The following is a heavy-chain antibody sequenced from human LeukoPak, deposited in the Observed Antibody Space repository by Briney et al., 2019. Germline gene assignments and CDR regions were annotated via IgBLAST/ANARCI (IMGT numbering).Heavy chain of an antibody. Sequence: GASVKVSCKASGYTFTGYYMHWVRQAPGQGLEWMGWINPNSGGTNYAQKFQGRVTMTRDTSISTAYMELSRLRSDDTAVYYCARERLRYFDWSTNTIDYWGQGTLVTVSS. CDR1: GYTFTGYY. D-gene: IGHD3-9*01. V-gene: IGHV1-2*02. CDR3: ARERLRYFDWSTNTIDY. CDR2: INPNSGGT. J-gene: IGHJ4*02.